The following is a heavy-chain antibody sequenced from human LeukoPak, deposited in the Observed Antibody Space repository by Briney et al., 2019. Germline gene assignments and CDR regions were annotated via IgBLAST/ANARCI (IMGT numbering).Heavy chain of an antibody. CDR3: ARDPYNGNYGDSYYYFMDA. D-gene: IGHD1-26*01. Sequence: PGGPLRLSCAASGFTFSNYNMNRVRQTPGKGLECVSSITSSSMYIYYADSVKGRFTIYRDDAKNSLSLQMNSLRAEDTAVYYCARDPYNGNYGDSYYYFMDAWGKGTTVTISS. J-gene: IGHJ6*03. CDR1: GFTFSNYN. V-gene: IGHV3-21*01. CDR2: ITSSSMYI.